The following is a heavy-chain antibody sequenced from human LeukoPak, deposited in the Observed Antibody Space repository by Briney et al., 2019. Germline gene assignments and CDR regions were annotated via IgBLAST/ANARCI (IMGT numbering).Heavy chain of an antibody. CDR2: IYHSGST. CDR3: ARHITYYYDSSGYSTPYYYMDV. Sequence: PSETLSLTCTVSGYSISSGYYWGWIRQPPGKGLEWIGSIYHSGSTNYNPSLKSRVTISVDTSKNQFSLKLSSVTAADTAVYYCARHITYYYDSSGYSTPYYYMDVWGKGTTVTISS. D-gene: IGHD3-22*01. J-gene: IGHJ6*03. CDR1: GYSISSGYY. V-gene: IGHV4-38-2*02.